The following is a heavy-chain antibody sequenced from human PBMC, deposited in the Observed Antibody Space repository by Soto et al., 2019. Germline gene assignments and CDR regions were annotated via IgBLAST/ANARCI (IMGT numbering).Heavy chain of an antibody. D-gene: IGHD2-15*01. CDR1: GGSFSGYY. Sequence: SETLSLTCAVYGGSFSGYYWSWIRQPPGKGLEWIGEINHSGSTNYNPSLKSRVTISVDTSKNQFSLKLSSVTAADTAVYYCARVRVVVVAATLYYYYRMDVWGQGTTVTVSS. J-gene: IGHJ6*02. CDR3: ARVRVVVVAATLYYYYRMDV. V-gene: IGHV4-34*01. CDR2: INHSGST.